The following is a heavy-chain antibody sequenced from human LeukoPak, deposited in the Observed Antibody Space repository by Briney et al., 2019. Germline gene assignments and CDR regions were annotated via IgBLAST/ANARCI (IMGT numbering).Heavy chain of an antibody. D-gene: IGHD3-10*01. CDR1: GGTFSSYA. Sequence: SVKVSCKASGGTFSSYAISWVRQAPGKGLEWMGGIFPIFGAANYAQKLQGRVTITTDESTSTAYMELSSLRSEDTAVYYCARSDSLVRGVMLFDPWGQGTLVTVSS. V-gene: IGHV1-69*05. CDR2: IFPIFGAA. J-gene: IGHJ5*02. CDR3: ARSDSLVRGVMLFDP.